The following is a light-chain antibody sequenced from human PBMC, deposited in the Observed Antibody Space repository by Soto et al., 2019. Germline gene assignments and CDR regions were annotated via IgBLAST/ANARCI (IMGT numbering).Light chain of an antibody. CDR3: QQRNVWPPIT. CDR1: QSIRTS. V-gene: IGKV3-11*01. J-gene: IGKJ1*01. Sequence: EVVLTQSPATLSLSPGARAPLSCRASQSIRTSLAWYQQKPGQAPRLVIFDASNRANGVPARFGGSGSGTDFTLTINSLEPEDFAVYYCQQRNVWPPITFGQGTKVDIK. CDR2: DAS.